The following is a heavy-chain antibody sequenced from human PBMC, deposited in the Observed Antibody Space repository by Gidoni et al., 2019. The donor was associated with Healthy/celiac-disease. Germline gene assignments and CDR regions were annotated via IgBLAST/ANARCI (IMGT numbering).Heavy chain of an antibody. CDR3: ARAGWGDGGQGTAFDI. Sequence: QVQLQQWGAGLLKPSETLSLTCAVYGGSFSGYYWSWIRQPPGKGLEWLGEIHHSGSTNYNPSLKSRVTISVDTSKNQFSLKLSSVTAADTAVYYWARAGWGDGGQGTAFDIWGQGTMVTVSS. J-gene: IGHJ3*02. CDR1: GGSFSGYY. V-gene: IGHV4-34*01. CDR2: IHHSGST. D-gene: IGHD1-1*01.